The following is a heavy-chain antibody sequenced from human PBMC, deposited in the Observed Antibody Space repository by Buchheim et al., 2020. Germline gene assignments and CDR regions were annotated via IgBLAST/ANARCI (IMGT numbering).Heavy chain of an antibody. J-gene: IGHJ4*02. CDR3: ARLVLSWSCAIDTVVGGDCLDGVDYFDY. V-gene: IGHV5-51*03. CDR1: GYSFTSYW. Sequence: EVQLVQSGAEVKKPGESLKISCKGSGYSFTSYWIGWVRQMPGKGLEWMGIIYPGDSDTRYSPSFQGQVTISADKSISTAYLQWSSLKASDTAMYYCARLVLSWSCAIDTVVGGDCLDGVDYFDYWGQGTL. D-gene: IGHD2-21*01. CDR2: IYPGDSDT.